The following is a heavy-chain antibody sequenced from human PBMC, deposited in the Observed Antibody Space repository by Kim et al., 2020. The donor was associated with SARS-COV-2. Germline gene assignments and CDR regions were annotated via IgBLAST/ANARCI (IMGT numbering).Heavy chain of an antibody. V-gene: IGHV3-7*03. CDR1: GFTFSFYY. CDR3: ARDDTAGNIDY. J-gene: IGHJ4*02. D-gene: IGHD3-10*01. CDR2: INHDGSVK. Sequence: GGSLRLSCAASGFTFSFYYMGWARQAPGKGLEWLANINHDGSVKAYVDSVKGRFTISRDNAKNSLFLQMNSLRAEDTAVYVCARDDTAGNIDYWGQG.